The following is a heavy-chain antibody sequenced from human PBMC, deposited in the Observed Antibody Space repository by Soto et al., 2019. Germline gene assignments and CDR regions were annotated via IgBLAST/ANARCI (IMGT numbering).Heavy chain of an antibody. CDR1: GGSFSGYY. CDR3: ARRGHGFDY. J-gene: IGHJ4*02. Sequence: TLSLTCSVYGGSFSGYYWSWIRQPPGKGLEWIGEINHSGSTNYNPSLKSRVTISVDTSKNHFSLKLSSVTAADTAVYYCARRGHGFDYWGQGTLVTVSS. V-gene: IGHV4-34*01. CDR2: INHSGST. D-gene: IGHD3-10*01.